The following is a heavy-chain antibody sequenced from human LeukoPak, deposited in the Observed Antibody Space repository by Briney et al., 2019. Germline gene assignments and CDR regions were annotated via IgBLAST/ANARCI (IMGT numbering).Heavy chain of an antibody. D-gene: IGHD3-10*01. CDR2: INPNSGGT. Sequence: ASVKVSCKASGYTFTGHYMHWVRQAPGQGLEWMGWINPNSGGTNYAQKFQGRVTMTRDTSISTAYMELSRLRSDDTAVYYCARVPPYYGSPFDYWGQGTLVTVSS. CDR3: ARVPPYYGSPFDY. J-gene: IGHJ4*02. CDR1: GYTFTGHY. V-gene: IGHV1-2*02.